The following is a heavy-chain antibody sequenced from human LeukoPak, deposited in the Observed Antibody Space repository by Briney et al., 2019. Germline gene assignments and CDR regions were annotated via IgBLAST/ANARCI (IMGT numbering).Heavy chain of an antibody. CDR2: IWYDESKE. CDR3: AREGYFDTGGSFQYYFDY. V-gene: IGHV3-33*01. CDR1: GFSFSRYG. J-gene: IGHJ4*02. Sequence: GGSLRLSCVASGFSFSRYGMHWVRQAPGKGLEWVSLIWYDESKEYYADSVKGRFIISRDNSKNTLYLEMNSLRAEDTAVYFCAREGYFDTGGSFQYYFDYWGQGTLVTVSS. D-gene: IGHD3-22*01.